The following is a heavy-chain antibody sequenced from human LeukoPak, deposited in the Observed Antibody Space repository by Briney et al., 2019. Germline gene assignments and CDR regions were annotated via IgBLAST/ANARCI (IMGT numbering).Heavy chain of an antibody. CDR2: INHSGST. V-gene: IGHV4-34*01. CDR3: ARGRLGGY. CDR1: GGSFSGYY. Sequence: SETLSLTCAVYGGSFSGYYWSWIRQPPGKGLEWTGEINHSGSTNYNPSLKSRVTISVDTSKNQFSLKLSSVTAADTAVYYCARGRLGGYWGQGTLVTVSS. D-gene: IGHD3-9*01. J-gene: IGHJ4*02.